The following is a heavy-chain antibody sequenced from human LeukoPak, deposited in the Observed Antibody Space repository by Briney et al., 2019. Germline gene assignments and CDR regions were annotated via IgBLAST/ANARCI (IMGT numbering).Heavy chain of an antibody. CDR1: GYPFTSYD. D-gene: IGHD4-17*01. CDR3: ARRSGAAYGDYVLLDY. J-gene: IGHJ4*02. Sequence: GASVKVSCKASGYPFTSYDIKWVRQATGQRLEWLGWMNPNSGNTGYAQKFQGRVTMTRNTSISTAYMELSSMRSEDTAVYYCARRSGAAYGDYVLLDYWGQGTLVTVSS. CDR2: MNPNSGNT. V-gene: IGHV1-8*01.